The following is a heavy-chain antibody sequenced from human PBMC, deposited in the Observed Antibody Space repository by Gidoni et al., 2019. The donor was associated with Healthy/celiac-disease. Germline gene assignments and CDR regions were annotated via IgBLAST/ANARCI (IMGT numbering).Heavy chain of an antibody. CDR2: LGGGGDTT. J-gene: IGHJ4*02. V-gene: IGHV3-23*01. CDR3: AKFRGSAITTSHDY. D-gene: IGHD4-4*01. CDR1: GFTFTAYA. Sequence: DVQLLESGGDLVQPGGSLRLSCAASGFTFTAYAMSWVRPAPGKGLEWVSALGGGGDTTYYADSVKGRFTISRDNSKNTLYLQMNSLRAEDTAIYYCAKFRGSAITTSHDYWGQGTLVTVSS.